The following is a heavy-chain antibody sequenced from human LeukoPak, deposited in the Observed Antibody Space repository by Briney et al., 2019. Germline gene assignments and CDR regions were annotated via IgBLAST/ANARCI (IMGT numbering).Heavy chain of an antibody. Sequence: SVKVSCKASGGTFSSYAISWVRQAPGQGLEWMGGIIPIFGTANYAQKFQGRVTITTDESTSPAYIELSSLRSGDTAVYYWARFRLGEWFDPGGQGPLVTVSS. D-gene: IGHD3-16*01. V-gene: IGHV1-69*05. J-gene: IGHJ5*02. CDR1: GGTFSSYA. CDR2: IIPIFGTA. CDR3: ARFRLGEWFDP.